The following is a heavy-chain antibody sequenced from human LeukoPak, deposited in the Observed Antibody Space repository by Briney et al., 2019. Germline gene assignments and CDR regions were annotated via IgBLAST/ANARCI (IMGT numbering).Heavy chain of an antibody. CDR2: IRSKDYGGTT. D-gene: IGHD3-22*01. CDR3: TRDRPYDSSGYYSY. V-gene: IGHV3-49*04. Sequence: GGSLRLSCTASGFTFGDYAMSWVRQAPGKGLEWVGFIRSKDYGGTTEYAASVKGRFTISRDDSKSIAYLQMNSLKTEDTAVYYCTRDRPYDSSGYYSYWGQGTLVTVSS. J-gene: IGHJ4*02. CDR1: GFTFGDYA.